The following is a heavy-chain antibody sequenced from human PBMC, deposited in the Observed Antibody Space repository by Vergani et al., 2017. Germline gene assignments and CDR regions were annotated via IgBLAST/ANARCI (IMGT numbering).Heavy chain of an antibody. D-gene: IGHD2-15*01. CDR2: MSYSGTT. V-gene: IGHV4-30-4*01. J-gene: IGHJ3*01. CDR3: VRRVVDYSAFDL. CDR1: GASISRGDYY. Sequence: QEHLQESGPGLVKPSETLSLTCTVSGASISRGDYYWTWIRKPPGKGLEWIGYMSYSGTTYSHPSLKSRVSISIDTAKSQFSLKLNSMTAADTAVYFCVRRVVDYSAFDLWGQGTMVFVSS.